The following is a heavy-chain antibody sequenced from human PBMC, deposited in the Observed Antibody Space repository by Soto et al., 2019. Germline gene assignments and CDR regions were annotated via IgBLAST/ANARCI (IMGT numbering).Heavy chain of an antibody. J-gene: IGHJ6*03. CDR3: ATRGGPYNLYYYYYMDV. Sequence: QVQLVQSGAEVKKPGSSVKVSCKASGGTFSSYTISWVRQAPGQGLEWMGRIIPILGIANYAQKFQGRVTITADKSTSTAYMELSSLRSEDTAVYHCATRGGPYNLYYYYYMDVWGKGTTVTVSS. V-gene: IGHV1-69*02. CDR1: GGTFSSYT. D-gene: IGHD1-1*01. CDR2: IIPILGIA.